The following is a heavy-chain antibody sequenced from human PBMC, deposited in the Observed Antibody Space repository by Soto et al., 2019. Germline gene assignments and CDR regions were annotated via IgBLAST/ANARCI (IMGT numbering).Heavy chain of an antibody. V-gene: IGHV4-30-2*01. CDR2: IYHSGST. CDR3: ARVPDR. Sequence: SETLSLTCAVSGGSISSGGYSWSWIRQPPGKGLEWIGYIYHSGSTYYNPSLKSRVTISVDRSKNQFSLKLSSVTAADTAIYYCARVPDRWGQGNLVTVSS. J-gene: IGHJ5*02. CDR1: GGSISSGGYS. D-gene: IGHD2-2*01.